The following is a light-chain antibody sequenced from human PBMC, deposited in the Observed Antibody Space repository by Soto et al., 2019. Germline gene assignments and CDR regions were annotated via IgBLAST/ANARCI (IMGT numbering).Light chain of an antibody. J-gene: IGKJ1*01. Sequence: EIVLTQSPGTLSLSPGERATLSCRASQSVTSNYLAWYQQKPGQAPRLLIYDASNRATGIPARISGSGSGTDFTLTISSLEPEDFAIYYCQQRSNWWTFGQGTKVDIK. V-gene: IGKV3-11*01. CDR3: QQRSNWWT. CDR1: QSVTSNY. CDR2: DAS.